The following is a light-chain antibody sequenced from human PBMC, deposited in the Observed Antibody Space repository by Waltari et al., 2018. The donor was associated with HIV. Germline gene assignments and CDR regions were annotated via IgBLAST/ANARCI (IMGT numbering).Light chain of an antibody. CDR1: QDISGS. V-gene: IGKV1-16*02. J-gene: IGKJ4*01. CDR2: PAS. Sequence: DIQMTQSPSSLSASVGDRVTITCRASQDISGSLTWFQQKPGKAPKPLIYPASTLQSGVPSKFSGSASGTDFTLTINSLQPDDFATYYCQQYKSYPFTFGGGTKVEI. CDR3: QQYKSYPFT.